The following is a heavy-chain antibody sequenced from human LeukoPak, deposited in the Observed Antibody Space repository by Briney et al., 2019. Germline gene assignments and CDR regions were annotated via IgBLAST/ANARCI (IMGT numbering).Heavy chain of an antibody. V-gene: IGHV4-34*01. D-gene: IGHD6-13*01. Sequence: SETLSLTCAVYGGSFSGYYWSWIRQPPGKGLEWIGEINHSGSTNYNPSLKSRVTISVDTSKNQFSLKLSSVTAADTAVYYCATRGPSIAAAGFYGMDVWGQGTTVTVSS. CDR3: ATRGPSIAAAGFYGMDV. CDR1: GGSFSGYY. J-gene: IGHJ6*02. CDR2: INHSGST.